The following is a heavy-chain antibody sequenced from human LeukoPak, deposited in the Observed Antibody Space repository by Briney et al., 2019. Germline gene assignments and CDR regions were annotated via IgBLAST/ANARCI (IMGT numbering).Heavy chain of an antibody. V-gene: IGHV1-18*01. CDR1: GYTFTSYG. D-gene: IGHD3-10*01. CDR3: ARDRAVPWFGELNAQDYYYYGMDV. Sequence: ASVKVSCKASGYTFTSYGISWVRQAPGQGLEWMGWIGAYNGNTNYAQKLQGRVTMTTDTSTSTAYMELRSLRSDDTAVYYCARDRAVPWFGELNAQDYYYYGMDVWGQGTTVTVSS. CDR2: IGAYNGNT. J-gene: IGHJ6*02.